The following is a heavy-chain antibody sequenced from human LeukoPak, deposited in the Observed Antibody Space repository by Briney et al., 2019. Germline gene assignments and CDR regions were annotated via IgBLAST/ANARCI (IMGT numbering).Heavy chain of an antibody. D-gene: IGHD6-13*01. Sequence: GGSLRLSCAGSKFTFSNYAMTWVRQAPGKGLEWVSTISSSGGSIFYSDSVKGRCTISRDNSRNTVYLQTNSLRAEDTAIYYCAKDYSGSWYYFDYWGQGTLVTVSS. CDR1: KFTFSNYA. CDR2: ISSSGGSI. J-gene: IGHJ4*02. V-gene: IGHV3-23*01. CDR3: AKDYSGSWYYFDY.